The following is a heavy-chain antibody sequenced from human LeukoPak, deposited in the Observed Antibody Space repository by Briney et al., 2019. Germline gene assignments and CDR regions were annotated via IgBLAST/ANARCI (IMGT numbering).Heavy chain of an antibody. CDR2: IYYSGST. V-gene: IGHV4-39*07. J-gene: IGHJ4*02. CDR3: ARDGVDILTGYADY. D-gene: IGHD3-9*01. CDR1: GGSISSSSYY. Sequence: SETLSLTCTVSGGSISSSSYYWGWIRQPPGKGLEWIGSIYYSGSTYYNPSLKSRVTISVDTSKNQFSLRLSSVTAADTAVYYCARDGVDILTGYADYWGQGTLVTVSS.